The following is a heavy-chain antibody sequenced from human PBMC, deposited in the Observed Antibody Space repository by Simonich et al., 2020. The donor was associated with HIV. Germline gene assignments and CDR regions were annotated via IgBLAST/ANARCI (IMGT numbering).Heavy chain of an antibody. Sequence: QVQLQQWGAGLLKPSETLSLTCAVYGGSFSGYYWSWIRQPPGKGLEWIGEINHSGSTNYNPSLKIRVTIPVDTSKNQFSLKRSSVTAADTAVYYCARLTAGGLGEYFQHWGQGTLVTVSS. CDR3: ARLTAGGLGEYFQH. V-gene: IGHV4-34*01. J-gene: IGHJ1*01. CDR1: GGSFSGYY. CDR2: INHSGST. D-gene: IGHD6-13*01.